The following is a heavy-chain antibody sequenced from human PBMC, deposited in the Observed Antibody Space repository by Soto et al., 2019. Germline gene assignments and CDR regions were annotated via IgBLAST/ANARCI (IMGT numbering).Heavy chain of an antibody. CDR3: ARDPNYYDSSGYQNHAFDI. CDR2: IYYSGST. V-gene: IGHV4-61*08. Sequence: KTSETLYLTCSVSGASISSSDYYWGWIRQPPGKGLEWIGYIYYSGSTNYNPSLKSRVTISVDTSKNQFSLKLSSVTAADTAVYYCARDPNYYDSSGYQNHAFDIWGQGTMVTV. D-gene: IGHD3-22*01. CDR1: GASISSSDYY. J-gene: IGHJ3*02.